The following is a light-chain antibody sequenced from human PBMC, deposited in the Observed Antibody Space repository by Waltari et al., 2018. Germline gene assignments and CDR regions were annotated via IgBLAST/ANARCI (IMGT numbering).Light chain of an antibody. J-gene: IGKJ4*01. V-gene: IGKV1-5*01. CDR3: QQYITYPLT. Sequence: DIQMTQSPSTLSASVGDRVPITCRASQNVYIWLAWYQQKPGKAPKLLIYGASTLESGVPLRFSGSGSGTEFTLTISSLQPDDFATYYCQQYITYPLTSGGGARVEIK. CDR1: QNVYIW. CDR2: GAS.